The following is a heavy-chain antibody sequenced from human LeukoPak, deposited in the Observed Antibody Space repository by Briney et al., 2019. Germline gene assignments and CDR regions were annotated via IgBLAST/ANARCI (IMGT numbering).Heavy chain of an antibody. CDR2: ISWNSGSI. V-gene: IGHV3-9*01. Sequence: GRSLRLSCAASGFTFDDYAMHWVRQAPGKGLEWVSGISWNSGSIGYADSVKGRFTISRDNAKNSLYLQMNSLRAEDTALYYCAKDMGGYNYFGYWGQGTLVAVSS. CDR3: AKDMGGYNYFGY. D-gene: IGHD5-12*01. CDR1: GFTFDDYA. J-gene: IGHJ4*02.